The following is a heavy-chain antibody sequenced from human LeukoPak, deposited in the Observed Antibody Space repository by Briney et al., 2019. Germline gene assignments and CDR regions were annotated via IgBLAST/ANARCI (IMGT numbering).Heavy chain of an antibody. D-gene: IGHD4-17*01. J-gene: IGHJ3*02. CDR1: GFTFSSHW. V-gene: IGHV3-7*01. CDR2: IKRDGSER. Sequence: GGSLRLSCEASGFTFSSHWMSWVRQVPGKGLEWVANIKRDGSERYYLDSVRGRFTISRDNSKNSLFLQMNSVRPDDTAVYYCAKDRYGGYGPFDNWGQGTMVTVSS. CDR3: AKDRYGGYGPFDN.